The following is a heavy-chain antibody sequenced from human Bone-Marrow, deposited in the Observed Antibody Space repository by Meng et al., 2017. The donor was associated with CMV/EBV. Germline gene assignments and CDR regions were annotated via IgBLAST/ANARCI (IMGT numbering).Heavy chain of an antibody. CDR2: IYYSGST. CDR1: GGSISSSSYY. D-gene: IGHD2-2*01. Sequence: SETLSLTCTVSGGSISSSSYYWGWIRQPPGKGLEWIGSIYYSGSTYYNPSLKSRVTISVDTSKNQFSLKLSSVTAADTAVYYCARIKYCSSTSCYHAFDIWGKGPMVTVSS. J-gene: IGHJ3*02. CDR3: ARIKYCSSTSCYHAFDI. V-gene: IGHV4-39*07.